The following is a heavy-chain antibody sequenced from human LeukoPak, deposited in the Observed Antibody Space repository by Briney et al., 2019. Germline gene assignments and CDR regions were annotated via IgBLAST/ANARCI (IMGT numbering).Heavy chain of an antibody. Sequence: PGGSLRLSCAASGFTFSNYGMHWVRQAPGKGLEWVAFISYDGSNKYYADSVKGRFTISRDNSKNTLYLQMNSLRAEDAAIYYCAKGRTGFSYGYGIDYWGQGTLVTVSS. CDR1: GFTFSNYG. V-gene: IGHV3-30*18. CDR2: ISYDGSNK. D-gene: IGHD5-18*01. CDR3: AKGRTGFSYGYGIDY. J-gene: IGHJ4*02.